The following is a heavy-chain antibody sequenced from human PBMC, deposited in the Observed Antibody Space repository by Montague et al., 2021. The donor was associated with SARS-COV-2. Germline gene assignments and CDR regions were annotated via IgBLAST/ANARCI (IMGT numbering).Heavy chain of an antibody. D-gene: IGHD3-9*01. CDR1: GFTFTSYS. CDR3: ARVKTGPYVPIDF. CDR2: VSFNGAKQ. V-gene: IGHV3-30*04. Sequence: SLRLSCAASGFTFTSYSMHWVRQASGKGLEWLALVSFNGAKQYYADSVNGRFTISRDNSKNTLFLQMNSLRAEDTAVYFCARVKTGPYVPIDFWGQGTLVTVSS. J-gene: IGHJ4*02.